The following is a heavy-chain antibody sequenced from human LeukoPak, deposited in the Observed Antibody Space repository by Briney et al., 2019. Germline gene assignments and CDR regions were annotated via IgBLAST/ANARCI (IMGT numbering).Heavy chain of an antibody. CDR1: GFTFDDYA. J-gene: IGHJ4*02. Sequence: GGSLRLSCAASGFTFDDYAMHWVRQAPGKGLEWVSGISWKSDRIGYADSVKGRFTISRDNSKNTLYLQMNSLRAEDTAVYYCAREGGFDWGQGTLVTVSS. D-gene: IGHD3-16*01. V-gene: IGHV3-9*01. CDR3: AREGGFD. CDR2: ISWKSDRI.